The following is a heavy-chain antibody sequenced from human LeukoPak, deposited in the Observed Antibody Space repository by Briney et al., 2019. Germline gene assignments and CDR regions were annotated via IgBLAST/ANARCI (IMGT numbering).Heavy chain of an antibody. CDR3: AKVIPGPDAFDI. D-gene: IGHD2-21*01. Sequence: GGSLRLSCAASGFTFSSYGMNWVRQAPGKGLEWVAFIRYDGSNKYYADSVKGRFTISRDNSKNTLYLQMHSLRAEDTAVYYCAKVIPGPDAFDIWGQGTMVTVSS. CDR2: IRYDGSNK. J-gene: IGHJ3*02. CDR1: GFTFSSYG. V-gene: IGHV3-30*02.